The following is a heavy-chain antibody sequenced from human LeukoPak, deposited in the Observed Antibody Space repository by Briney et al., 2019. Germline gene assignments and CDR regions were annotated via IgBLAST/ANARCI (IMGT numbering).Heavy chain of an antibody. J-gene: IGHJ5*02. CDR3: ARDHLSGYYGSGRLGLNWFDP. CDR1: GFIFSSYG. V-gene: IGHV3-30*02. CDR2: IRYDGSNK. Sequence: PGGSLRLSCAASGFIFSSYGMHWVRQAPGKGLEWVAFIRYDGSNKYYADSVKGRFTISRDNSKNTLYLQMNSLRAEDTAVYYCARDHLSGYYGSGRLGLNWFDPWGQGTLVTVPS. D-gene: IGHD3-10*01.